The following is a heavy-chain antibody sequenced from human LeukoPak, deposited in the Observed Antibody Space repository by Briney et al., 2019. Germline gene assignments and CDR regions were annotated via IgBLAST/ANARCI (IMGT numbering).Heavy chain of an antibody. J-gene: IGHJ4*02. D-gene: IGHD2-15*01. CDR2: ISWNSGSI. Sequence: PGGSLRLSCAASGFTFDDYAMHWVRQAPGKGLEWVSGISWNSGSIGYADSVKGRFTISRDNAKNSVYLQMNSLRVEDTAVYYCARDVRGGYFDYWGQGALVTVSS. CDR1: GFTFDDYA. V-gene: IGHV3-9*01. CDR3: ARDVRGGYFDY.